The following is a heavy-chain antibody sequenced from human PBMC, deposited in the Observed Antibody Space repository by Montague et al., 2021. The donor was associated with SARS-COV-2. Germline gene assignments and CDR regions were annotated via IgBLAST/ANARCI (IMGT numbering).Heavy chain of an antibody. J-gene: IGHJ2*01. D-gene: IGHD6-19*01. CDR1: GFAFNNFA. CDR3: AKQPGAGAVVYWYFDL. CDR2: IFGSGAGK. Sequence: SLRLSCAASGFAFNNFAMTWVRQPPGKGLEWVSSIFGSGAGKYYADSVKGRFTISRDNSRNTLYLQMNSLRAEDTAKYYCAKQPGAGAVVYWYFDLWGRGTVVSVSS. V-gene: IGHV3-23*01.